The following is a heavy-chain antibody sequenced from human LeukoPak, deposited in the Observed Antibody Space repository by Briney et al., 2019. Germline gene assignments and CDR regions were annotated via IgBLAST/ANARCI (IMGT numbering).Heavy chain of an antibody. CDR1: GGSISSYY. Sequence: SETLSLTCTVSGGSISSYYWSWIRQPAGKGLEWIGRIYTSGSTNYNPSLKSRVTMSVDTSKNQFSLKLSSVTAADTAVYYCARNPPYDILTGYSTYYFDYWGQGTLVTASS. CDR3: ARNPPYDILTGYSTYYFDY. V-gene: IGHV4-4*07. D-gene: IGHD3-9*01. CDR2: IYTSGST. J-gene: IGHJ4*02.